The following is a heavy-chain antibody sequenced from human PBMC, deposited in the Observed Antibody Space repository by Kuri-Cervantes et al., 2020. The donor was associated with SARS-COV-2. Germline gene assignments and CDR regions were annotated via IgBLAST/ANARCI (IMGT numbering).Heavy chain of an antibody. V-gene: IGHV3-23*01. Sequence: GESLKISCAASGFAFSSYGMHWVRQAPGKGLEWVSAISGSGGSTYYADSVKGRFTISRDNSKNTLYLQMNSLRAEDTAVYYCARAVRFLEWLPGDYFDYWGQGTLVTVSS. CDR2: ISGSGGST. D-gene: IGHD3-3*01. CDR1: GFAFSSYG. CDR3: ARAVRFLEWLPGDYFDY. J-gene: IGHJ4*02.